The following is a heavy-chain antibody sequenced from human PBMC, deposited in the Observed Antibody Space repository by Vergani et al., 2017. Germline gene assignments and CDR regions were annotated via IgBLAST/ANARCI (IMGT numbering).Heavy chain of an antibody. CDR3: ARRGLYSFYYFMNV. D-gene: IGHD2/OR15-2a*01. CDR1: GFRFDQFG. V-gene: IGHV3-20*01. Sequence: EVELVDSGGKVVRPGGSLRLSCVASGFRFDQFGMMWVRQSPGKGPEWVAGISFNGLTVGYSGSVEGRFTISGDNSKKSLFLQMSNVRAEDTASYHCARRGLYSFYYFMNVWGNGTTVKVSS. CDR2: ISFNGLTV. J-gene: IGHJ6*03.